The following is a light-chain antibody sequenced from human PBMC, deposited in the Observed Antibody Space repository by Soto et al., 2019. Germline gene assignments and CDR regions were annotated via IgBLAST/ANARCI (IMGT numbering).Light chain of an antibody. V-gene: IGLV2-14*03. J-gene: IGLJ2*01. CDR1: SSDDGGFNY. Sequence: QSALTQPASVSGSPGQSITISCTGTSSDDGGFNYVSWYQQHPGNAPKLIIHDVSDRPSGVSDRFSGSKSGNTASLTISGLQAVDESDYYCSSFTRSNTVLFGGGTKVTVL. CDR3: SSFTRSNTVL. CDR2: DVS.